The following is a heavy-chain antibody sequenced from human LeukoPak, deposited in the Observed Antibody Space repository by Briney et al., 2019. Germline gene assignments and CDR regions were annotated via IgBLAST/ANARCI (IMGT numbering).Heavy chain of an antibody. D-gene: IGHD5-24*01. CDR3: ARNAYNWGGADY. CDR2: ISTSGRDK. J-gene: IGHJ4*02. Sequence: GAALRLSCAGSGFALDSHAMTWVRQAPGKGLEWVSAISTSGRDKYYADSVKGRFTISKDNSKNTVYLQMNTLRADDTALYLCARNAYNWGGADYWGQGILVTVSS. CDR1: GFALDSHA. V-gene: IGHV3-23*01.